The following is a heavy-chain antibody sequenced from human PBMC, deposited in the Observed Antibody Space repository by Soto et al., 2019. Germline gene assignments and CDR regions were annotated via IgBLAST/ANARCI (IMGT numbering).Heavy chain of an antibody. V-gene: IGHV3-23*01. CDR2: ISGSGGST. D-gene: IGHD5-12*01. J-gene: IGHJ4*02. CDR1: GFTFSSYA. CDR3: AKLNTRLRLSPPDY. Sequence: PGGSLRLSCAASGFTFSSYAMSWVRQAPGKGLEWVSAISGSGGSTYYADSVKGRFTISRDNSKNTLYLQMNSLRAEDTAVYYCAKLNTRLRLSPPDYWGQGTLVTVSS.